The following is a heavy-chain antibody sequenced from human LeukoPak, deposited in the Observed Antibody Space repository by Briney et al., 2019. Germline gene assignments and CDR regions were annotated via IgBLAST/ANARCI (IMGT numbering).Heavy chain of an antibody. CDR1: GGSISSGAYY. J-gene: IGHJ3*02. D-gene: IGHD3-22*01. CDR3: ASYSYEDAFDI. CDR2: IYTSGSY. V-gene: IGHV4-61*02. Sequence: SETLSLTCTVSGGSISSGAYYWIWLRPPAGKGLDWFGRIYTSGSYTYNPSLQSPVTISIDTSKYYLSLNLISVTDAAASVYFFASYSYEDAFDIGSQATMVTVSS.